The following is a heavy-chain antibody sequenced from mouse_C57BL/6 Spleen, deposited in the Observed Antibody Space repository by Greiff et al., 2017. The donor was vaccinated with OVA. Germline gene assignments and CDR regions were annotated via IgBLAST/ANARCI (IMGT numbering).Heavy chain of an antibody. CDR2: IYPGSGST. V-gene: IGHV1-55*01. Sequence: QVQLQQPGAELVKPGASVKMSCKASGYTFTSYWITWVKQRPGQGLEWIGDIYPGSGSTNYNEKFKSKATLTVDTSSSTAYMQLSSLTSEDSAVYCCARRIFDNDYDPLDYWGQGTTLTVSS. J-gene: IGHJ2*01. D-gene: IGHD2-4*01. CDR3: ARRIFDNDYDPLDY. CDR1: GYTFTSYW.